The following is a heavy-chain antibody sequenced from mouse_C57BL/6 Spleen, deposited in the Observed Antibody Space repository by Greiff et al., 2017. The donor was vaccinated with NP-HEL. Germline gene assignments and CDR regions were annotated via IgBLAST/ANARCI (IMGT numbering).Heavy chain of an antibody. Sequence: QVQLQQSGAELVRPGASVTLSCKASGYTFTDYEMHWVKQTPVHGLEWIGAIDPETGGTAYNQKFKGKAILTADKSSSTAYMELRSLTSEDSAVYYCTRGGWDYEFAYWGQGTLVTVSA. D-gene: IGHD2-4*01. CDR3: TRGGWDYEFAY. CDR2: IDPETGGT. V-gene: IGHV1-15*01. CDR1: GYTFTDYE. J-gene: IGHJ3*01.